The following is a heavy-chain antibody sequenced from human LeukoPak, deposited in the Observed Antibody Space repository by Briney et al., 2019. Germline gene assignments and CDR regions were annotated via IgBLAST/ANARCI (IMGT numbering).Heavy chain of an antibody. Sequence: PGGALRISCAASGFTFCNYAMSWGPPAPGKGVEWVSTISGSTVNTYYADSVKGRFTISRDNSKNTLYLQMNSLRAEDTAVYYCARKHETSAFLLAFWGQGTLVTVSS. D-gene: IGHD3-22*01. CDR3: ARKHETSAFLLAF. J-gene: IGHJ4*02. CDR1: GFTFCNYA. V-gene: IGHV3-23*01. CDR2: ISGSTVNT.